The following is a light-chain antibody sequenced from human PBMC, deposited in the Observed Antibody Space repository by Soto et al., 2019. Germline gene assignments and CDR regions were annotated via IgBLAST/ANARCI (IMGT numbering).Light chain of an antibody. Sequence: QSVLTQPPSVSGAPGQRVTISGTGSSSNIGAGYDVHWYQQLPGTAPKLLIYGNSNRPSGVPDRFSGSKSGTSASLAITGLQAEDEADYYCPSYDSSLSFYVFGTGTKLTVL. J-gene: IGLJ1*01. CDR1: SSNIGAGYD. V-gene: IGLV1-40*01. CDR2: GNS. CDR3: PSYDSSLSFYV.